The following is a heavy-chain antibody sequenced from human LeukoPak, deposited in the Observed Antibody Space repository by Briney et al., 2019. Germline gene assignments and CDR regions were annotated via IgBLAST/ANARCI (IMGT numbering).Heavy chain of an antibody. CDR3: ARAHLSIAAAGSGFDP. CDR1: GYTFTSYG. J-gene: IGHJ5*02. V-gene: IGHV1-18*01. D-gene: IGHD6-13*01. Sequence: ASVKVSCKASGYTFTSYGISWVRQAPGQGLEWMGWISAYNGNTNYAQKLQGRVTMTTDTSTSTAYMELRSLRSDDTAVYYCARAHLSIAAAGSGFDPWGQGTLVTVSS. CDR2: ISAYNGNT.